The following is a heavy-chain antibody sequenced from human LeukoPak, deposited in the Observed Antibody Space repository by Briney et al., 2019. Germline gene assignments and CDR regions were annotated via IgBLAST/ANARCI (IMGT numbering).Heavy chain of an antibody. CDR2: IYPGDSEI. V-gene: IGHV5-51*01. Sequence: GESLKISCQASGFNFTTSWIAWVRQMPEKGLEWMGIIYPGDSEIKYSPSFRGQVIIAVDRSVTTAYLQWSSLKASDTAMYYCARFGVVGATPFDYWGQGTLVTVSS. J-gene: IGHJ4*02. CDR3: ARFGVVGATPFDY. D-gene: IGHD1-26*01. CDR1: GFNFTTSW.